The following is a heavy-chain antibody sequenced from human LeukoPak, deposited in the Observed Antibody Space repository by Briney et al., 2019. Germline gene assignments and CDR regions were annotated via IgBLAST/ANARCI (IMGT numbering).Heavy chain of an antibody. Sequence: GGSLRLSCAASGFTFGNYAMSWVRQAPGRGLEWVSTLSGRGDSTYHADSVEGRFSISRDNSKNTLYPQMNSLKAEDTAIYYCAKSAGIPAASFDYWGQGALVTVSS. V-gene: IGHV3-23*01. D-gene: IGHD2-2*01. CDR1: GFTFGNYA. CDR2: LSGRGDST. J-gene: IGHJ4*02. CDR3: AKSAGIPAASFDY.